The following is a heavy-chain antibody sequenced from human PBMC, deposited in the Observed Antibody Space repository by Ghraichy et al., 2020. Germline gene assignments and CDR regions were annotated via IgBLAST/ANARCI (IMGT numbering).Heavy chain of an antibody. CDR1: GFTFGADA. CDR2: IRSKTYGGTS. Sequence: GGSLRLSCTASGFTFGADAMSWVRQAPGKGLEYVALIRSKTYGGTSEYAATVKCRFTISRDDSKSIAYLKMNSLKTEDTSVYFCARERVMTSVTPHHDYGLDVWGQGTTVTVSS. CDR3: ARERVMTSVTPHHDYGLDV. D-gene: IGHD4-17*01. V-gene: IGHV3-49*04. J-gene: IGHJ6*02.